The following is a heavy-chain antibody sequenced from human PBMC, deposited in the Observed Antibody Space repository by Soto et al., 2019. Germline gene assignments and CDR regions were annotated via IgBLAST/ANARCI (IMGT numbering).Heavy chain of an antibody. CDR1: GFTFSSYW. D-gene: IGHD3-16*01. V-gene: IGHV3-74*01. J-gene: IGHJ4*02. Sequence: GGSLRLSCAASGFTFSSYWMHWVRQAPGKGLEWVANINRDGSSQYYVDSVKGRFTISRDNAKNTVYLQMTSLRAEDTAVYYCARIGWGYDYVWGRYFDHWGQGTLVTVSS. CDR3: ARIGWGYDYVWGRYFDH. CDR2: INRDGSSQ.